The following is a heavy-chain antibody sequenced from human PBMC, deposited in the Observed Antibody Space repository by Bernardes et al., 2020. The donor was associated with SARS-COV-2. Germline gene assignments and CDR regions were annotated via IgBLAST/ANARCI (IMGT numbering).Heavy chain of an antibody. V-gene: IGHV3-48*01. Sequence: GRSLRLSCAASGFTFSSYSMNWVRQAPGKGLEWVSYISSSSSTIYYADSVKGRFTISRDNAKNSLYLQMNSLRAEDTAVYYCARDGGSYLDLWGRGTLVTVSS. D-gene: IGHD1-26*01. J-gene: IGHJ2*01. CDR1: GFTFSSYS. CDR3: ARDGGSYLDL. CDR2: ISSSSSTI.